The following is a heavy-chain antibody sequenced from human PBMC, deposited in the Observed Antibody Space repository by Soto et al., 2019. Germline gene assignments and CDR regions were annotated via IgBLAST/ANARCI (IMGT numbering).Heavy chain of an antibody. CDR3: ARQAAAGKYYYAMDV. J-gene: IGHJ6*02. D-gene: IGHD6-13*01. V-gene: IGHV5-51*01. Sequence: PGESLKISCKGSGYSFTTYWIGWVRQVPGKGLEGMVIIYPGDSDTRYSPSFQGQVTISADKSINTTYLQWSSLKASDTAIYYCARQAAAGKYYYAMDVWGQGTTVTVS. CDR1: GYSFTTYW. CDR2: IYPGDSDT.